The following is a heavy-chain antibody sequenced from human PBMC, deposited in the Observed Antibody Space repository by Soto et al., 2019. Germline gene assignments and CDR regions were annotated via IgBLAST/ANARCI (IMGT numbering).Heavy chain of an antibody. CDR3: ARDIYYGSSDYNPKSGFDP. J-gene: IGHJ5*02. D-gene: IGHD3-22*01. Sequence: ASVKVSCKASGYTFTGYYMHWVRQAPGQGLEWMGWINPNSGGTNYAQKFQGRVTMTRDTSISIAYMELSRLRSDDTAVYYCARDIYYGSSDYNPKSGFDPWGQGTLVTVSS. CDR2: INPNSGGT. CDR1: GYTFTGYY. V-gene: IGHV1-2*02.